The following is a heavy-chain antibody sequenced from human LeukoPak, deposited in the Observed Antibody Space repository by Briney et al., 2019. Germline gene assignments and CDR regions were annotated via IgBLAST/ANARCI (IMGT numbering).Heavy chain of an antibody. V-gene: IGHV3-48*04. CDR2: ISSSGSTI. CDR3: ARVLSGHDAFDI. Sequence: PGGSLRLSCAASGFTFSSYSMNWIRQAPGKGLEWVSYISSSGSTIYYADSVKGRFTISRDNAKNSLYLQMNGLRAEDTAVYYCARVLSGHDAFDIWGQGTMVTVSS. CDR1: GFTFSSYS. D-gene: IGHD2-8*02. J-gene: IGHJ3*02.